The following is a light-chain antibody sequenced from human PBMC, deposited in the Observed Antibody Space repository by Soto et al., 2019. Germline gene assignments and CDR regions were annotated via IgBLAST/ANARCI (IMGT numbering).Light chain of an antibody. V-gene: IGLV2-14*01. CDR3: SSYTSSSTLYV. J-gene: IGLJ1*01. CDR2: EVS. Sequence: LTQPASVSGSPGQSITISCTGTSSDVSGYNYVSWYQQHPGKAPKLMIYEVSNRPSGVSNCFSGSKSGNTASLTISGLQAEDEADYYCSSYTSSSTLYVFGTGTRSPS. CDR1: SSDVSGYNY.